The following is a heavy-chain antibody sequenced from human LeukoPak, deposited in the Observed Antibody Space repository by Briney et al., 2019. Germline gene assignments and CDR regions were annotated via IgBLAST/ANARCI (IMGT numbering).Heavy chain of an antibody. V-gene: IGHV3-74*01. CDR3: ARGAGIVGSTTPFDY. D-gene: IGHD1-26*01. J-gene: IGHJ4*02. CDR1: GFTFSNYW. Sequence: PGGSLRLSCAASGFTFSNYWMHWVRQTLGKGLVWVSRIDTDETTGFADSVKGRFTISRDNAKNTLYLQMDSLRAEDTAVYYCARGAGIVGSTTPFDYWGQGALVTVSS. CDR2: IDTDETT.